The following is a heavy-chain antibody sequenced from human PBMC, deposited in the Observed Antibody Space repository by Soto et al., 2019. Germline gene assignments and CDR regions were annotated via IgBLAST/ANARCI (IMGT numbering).Heavy chain of an antibody. V-gene: IGHV4-34*01. D-gene: IGHD5-18*01. CDR3: ARGQDKANVGY. CDR2: ISQSGST. CDR1: GGSFSGYY. Sequence: QVQLQQWGAGLLKPSETLSLTCAVYGGSFSGYYWSWIRQPPGKGLEWIGEISQSGSTNYNPSLKSRVTISVDTSKHKFSLKLSAVTAADTAVYYCARGQDKANVGYWGQGTLVTVSS. J-gene: IGHJ4*02.